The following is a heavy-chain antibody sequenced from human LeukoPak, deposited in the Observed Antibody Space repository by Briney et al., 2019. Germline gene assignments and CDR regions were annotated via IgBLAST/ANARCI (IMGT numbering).Heavy chain of an antibody. CDR3: ARERVGATSYCFDY. D-gene: IGHD1-26*01. CDR2: IYYSGST. V-gene: IGHV4-59*01. Sequence: SETLSLTCTVSGGSISSYYWSWIRQPPGKGLEWIGYIYYSGSTNYNPSLKSRVTISVDTSKNQFSLKLSSVTAADTAVYYCARERVGATSYCFDYWGQGTLVTVSS. J-gene: IGHJ4*02. CDR1: GGSISSYY.